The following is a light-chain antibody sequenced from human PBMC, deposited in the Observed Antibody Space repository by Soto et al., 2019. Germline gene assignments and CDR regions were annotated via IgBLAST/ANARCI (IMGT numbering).Light chain of an antibody. J-gene: IGLJ2*01. CDR2: SNN. Sequence: QSVLTQPPSASGTPGQRVTISCSGSSSNIGSNTVNWYQQLPGTAPKLLIYSNNQRPSGVPDRFFGSKSGTSASLAISGLQSEDEADYYCAAWDDSLVVFGGGTKLTVL. CDR3: AAWDDSLVV. V-gene: IGLV1-44*01. CDR1: SSNIGSNT.